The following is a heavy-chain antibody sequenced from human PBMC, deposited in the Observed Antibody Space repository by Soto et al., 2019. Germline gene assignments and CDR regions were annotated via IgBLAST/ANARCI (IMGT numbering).Heavy chain of an antibody. CDR3: ARERFQVISDGMDV. J-gene: IGHJ6*02. CDR2: INPETGGT. Sequence: ASVKVSCKASGYTFTGYYVHWVREAPGQGLEWMGWINPETGGTSYAQKFQGKVTLSRDTSINTAYLELSSLRFDDAAVYFCARERFQVISDGMDVWGQGTTVTVSS. CDR1: GYTFTGYY. D-gene: IGHD2-21*01. V-gene: IGHV1-2*02.